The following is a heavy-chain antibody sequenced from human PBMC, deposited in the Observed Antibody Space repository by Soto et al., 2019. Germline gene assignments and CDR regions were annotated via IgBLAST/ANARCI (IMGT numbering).Heavy chain of an antibody. CDR2: ISYDGSNK. V-gene: IGHV3-30*18. CDR1: GFTFSSYG. J-gene: IGHJ3*02. Sequence: PGGSLRLSCAASGFTFSSYGMHWLRQAPGKGLEWVAVISYDGSNKYYADSVKGRFTISRDNSKNTLYLQMNSLRAEDTAVYYCAKVESARPWGAAFDIWGQGTMVTVSS. CDR3: AKVESARPWGAAFDI. D-gene: IGHD6-6*01.